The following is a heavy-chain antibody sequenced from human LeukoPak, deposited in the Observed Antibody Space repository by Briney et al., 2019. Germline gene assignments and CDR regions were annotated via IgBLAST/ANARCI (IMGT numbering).Heavy chain of an antibody. V-gene: IGHV7-4-1*02. CDR3: ARDAPIYCSSTSCYEAEAYYYYYYMDV. CDR1: GYTFTSYA. D-gene: IGHD2-2*01. Sequence: ASVKVSCKASGYTFTSYAMNWVRQAPGQGLEWMGWINTNTGNPTYAQGFTGRFVFSLDTSVSTAYLQISSLKAEDTAVYYCARDAPIYCSSTSCYEAEAYYYYYYMDVWGKGTTVTVSS. J-gene: IGHJ6*03. CDR2: INTNTGNP.